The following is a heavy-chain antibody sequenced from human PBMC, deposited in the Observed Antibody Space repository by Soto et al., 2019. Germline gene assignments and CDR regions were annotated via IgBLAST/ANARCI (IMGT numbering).Heavy chain of an antibody. CDR3: AMSVIAAAVEWFDP. J-gene: IGHJ5*02. Sequence: PGESLKISCEGVGYSFSNHWIAWVRQMPEKGLEWMGTIYPGDSDMRYSPSFRGQVTISVDKSINTAYLQWGSLKASDTAKYYCAMSVIAAAVEWFDPWDQGTLVTVSS. CDR2: IYPGDSDM. D-gene: IGHD6-13*01. CDR1: GYSFSNHW. V-gene: IGHV5-51*01.